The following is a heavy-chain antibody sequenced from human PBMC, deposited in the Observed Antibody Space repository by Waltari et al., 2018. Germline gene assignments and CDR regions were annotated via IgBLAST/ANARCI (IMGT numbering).Heavy chain of an antibody. CDR3: AGVVDYCFDY. CDR2: SSAYNGNT. CDR1: GYTFTSYG. D-gene: IGHD1-26*01. V-gene: IGHV1-18*01. J-gene: IGHJ4*02. Sequence: QVQLVQSGAEVKKPGASVKVSCKASGYTFTSYGISWVRQAPGQGLECMGWSSAYNGNTNQAQTLQGRVTMTTDTATSTAYRELRCLRSDDTAVYYGAGVVDYCFDYWGQGTLISVSS.